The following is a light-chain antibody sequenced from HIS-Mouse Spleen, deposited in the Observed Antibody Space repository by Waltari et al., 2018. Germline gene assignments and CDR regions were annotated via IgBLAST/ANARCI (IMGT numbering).Light chain of an antibody. CDR3: QSADSSGTYHVV. CDR2: KDS. CDR1: ALPKQY. Sequence: SYELTQPPSVSVSPGQTARITCSGDALPKQYAYWYQQKPGQAPVLVIDKDSERPSGIPARFSGSSSGTTVTLTISGVQAEDEADYYCQSADSSGTYHVVFGGGTKLTVL. J-gene: IGLJ2*01. V-gene: IGLV3-25*03.